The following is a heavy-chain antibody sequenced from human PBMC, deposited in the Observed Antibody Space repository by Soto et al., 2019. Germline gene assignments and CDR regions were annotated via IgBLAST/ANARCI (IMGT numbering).Heavy chain of an antibody. J-gene: IGHJ3*02. CDR1: GGSISSYY. CDR3: ARDGVYDILTGKRAFDI. D-gene: IGHD3-9*01. V-gene: IGHV4-59*01. Sequence: SETLSLTCTVSGGSISSYYWSWIRQPPGKGLEWIGYIYYSGSTNYNPSLKSRVTISVDTSKNQFSLKLSSVTAADTAVYYCARDGVYDILTGKRAFDIWGQGTMATVSS. CDR2: IYYSGST.